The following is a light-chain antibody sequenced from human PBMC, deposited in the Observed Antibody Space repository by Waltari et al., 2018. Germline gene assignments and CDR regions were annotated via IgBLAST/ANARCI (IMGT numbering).Light chain of an antibody. Sequence: QSVLTQPPPVSGAPGQRVTISCTGSSSNLGAGSDVHWYQQFSGTAPKLLIFDNDNRPSGVPDRFSGSRSGTSAYLAITGLQTDDEADYFCQSYDSGQWVFGGGTKVTVL. CDR1: SSNLGAGSD. V-gene: IGLV1-40*01. J-gene: IGLJ3*02. CDR3: QSYDSGQWV. CDR2: DND.